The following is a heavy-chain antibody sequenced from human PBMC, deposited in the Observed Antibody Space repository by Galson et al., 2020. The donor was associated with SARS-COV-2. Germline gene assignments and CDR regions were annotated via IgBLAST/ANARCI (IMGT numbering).Heavy chain of an antibody. Sequence: NPSETLYLTCSVSGDSFRSSSHYWGWNRQPQGKGLEWIGSIHPSGRTYYNPSLRSRVTMSVDTSKNQFLLQLTSVPAADTAVYYCAGPYQYCGFDCNSGGFWGQGTLVSVSS. CDR1: GDSFRSSSHY. CDR2: IHPSGRT. D-gene: IGHD2-21*02. V-gene: IGHV4-39*01. J-gene: IGHJ4*02. CDR3: AGPYQYCGFDCNSGGF.